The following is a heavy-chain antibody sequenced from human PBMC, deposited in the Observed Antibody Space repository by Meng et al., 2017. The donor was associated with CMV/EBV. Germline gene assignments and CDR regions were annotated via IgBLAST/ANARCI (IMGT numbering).Heavy chain of an antibody. CDR1: GFTFGDYG. Sequence: GESLKISCAASGFTFGDYGMSWVRQAPGKGLEWVSSINNRGSSTSYADSVKGRLTISRDNSNNTLYVQMNSLTVEDTAVYYCAKGRGGAGTSYFDSWGQGTLVNVSS. V-gene: IGHV3-23*05. D-gene: IGHD3-10*01. CDR2: INNRGSST. J-gene: IGHJ4*02. CDR3: AKGRGGAGTSYFDS.